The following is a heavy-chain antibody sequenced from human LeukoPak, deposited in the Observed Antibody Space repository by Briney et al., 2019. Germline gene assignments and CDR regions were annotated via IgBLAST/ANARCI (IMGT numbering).Heavy chain of an antibody. CDR2: INHSGST. J-gene: IGHJ4*02. V-gene: IGHV4-34*01. CDR3: ARGRVAPTRYCSGGSCRSYFDY. D-gene: IGHD2-15*01. CDR1: GSSISSGYY. Sequence: PSETLSLTCAVSGSSISSGYYWSWIRQPPGKGLEWIGEINHSGSTNYNPSLKSRVTISVDTSKNQFSLKLSSVTAADTAVYYCARGRVAPTRYCSGGSCRSYFDYWGQGTLVTVSS.